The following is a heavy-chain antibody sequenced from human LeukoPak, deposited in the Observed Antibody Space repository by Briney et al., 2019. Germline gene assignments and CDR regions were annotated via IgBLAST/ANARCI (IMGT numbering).Heavy chain of an antibody. CDR3: ARRRDNVLTFDAFDI. CDR1: GYSFTSDW. J-gene: IGHJ3*02. CDR2: IYPGDSDT. Sequence: GESLKISCKGSGYSFTSDWIGWVRQMPGKGLELMGIIYPGDSDTRYSPSFQGQVTISADKSISTAYLQWSSLKASDTAMYYCARRRDNVLTFDAFDIWGQGTMVTVSS. D-gene: IGHD3-9*01. V-gene: IGHV5-51*01.